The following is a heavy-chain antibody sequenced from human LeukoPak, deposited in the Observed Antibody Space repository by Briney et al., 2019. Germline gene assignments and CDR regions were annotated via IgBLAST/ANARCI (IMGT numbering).Heavy chain of an antibody. J-gene: IGHJ4*02. CDR1: GYTFTSYY. Sequence: ASVKVSCKASGYTFTSYYMHWVRQAPGQGLEWMGIINPSGGSTSYAQKFQGRLTVTRDTSTSTVYMELSSLRSEDTAVYYCARDLSEHPRRSYYVKPQGLDYWGQGTLVTVSS. CDR2: INPSGGST. CDR3: ARDLSEHPRRSYYVKPQGLDY. V-gene: IGHV1-46*01. D-gene: IGHD1-26*01.